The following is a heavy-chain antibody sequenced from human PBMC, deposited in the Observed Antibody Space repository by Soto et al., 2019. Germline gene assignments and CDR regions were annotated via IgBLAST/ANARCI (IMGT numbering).Heavy chain of an antibody. V-gene: IGHV1-24*01. CDR3: ATTPMKDILTGPLYYYYYGMDV. CDR2: FDPEDGET. Sequence: ASVKVSCKASGYTLTELSMHWVRQAPGKGLEWMGGFDPEDGETIYAQKFQGRVTMTEDTSTDTACMELSSLRSEDTAVYYCATTPMKDILTGPLYYYYYGMDVWGQGTTVTVSS. J-gene: IGHJ6*02. CDR1: GYTLTELS. D-gene: IGHD3-9*01.